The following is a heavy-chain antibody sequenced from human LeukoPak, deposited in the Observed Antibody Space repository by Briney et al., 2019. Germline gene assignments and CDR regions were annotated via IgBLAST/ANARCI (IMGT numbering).Heavy chain of an antibody. D-gene: IGHD3-16*02. CDR3: ANTLGELSSDAFDI. CDR1: GGSISSSSYY. J-gene: IGHJ3*02. CDR2: IYYSGST. V-gene: IGHV4-39*01. Sequence: SETLSLTCTVSGGSISSSSYYWGWIRQPPGKGLGWIGSIYYSGSTYYNPSLKSRVTISVDTSKNQFSLKLSSVTAADTAVYYCANTLGELSSDAFDIWGQGTMVTVSS.